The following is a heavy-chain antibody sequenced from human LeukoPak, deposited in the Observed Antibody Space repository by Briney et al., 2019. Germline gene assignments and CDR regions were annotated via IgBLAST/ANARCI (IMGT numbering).Heavy chain of an antibody. J-gene: IGHJ4*02. CDR1: GYTFTSYD. D-gene: IGHD3-3*01. Sequence: ASVKVSCKASGYTFTSYDINWVRQATGQGLERMGWISAYNGNTNYAQKLQGRVTMTTDTSTSTAYMELRSLRSDDTAVYYCARHNYDFWSGYAFDYWGQGTLVTVSS. CDR2: ISAYNGNT. CDR3: ARHNYDFWSGYAFDY. V-gene: IGHV1-18*01.